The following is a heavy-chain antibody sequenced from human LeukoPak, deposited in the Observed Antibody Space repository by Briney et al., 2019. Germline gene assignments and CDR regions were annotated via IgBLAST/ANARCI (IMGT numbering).Heavy chain of an antibody. Sequence: GGSLRLSCAASGFTVSSYDMHWVRQAPGKGLEYVSAISSSGRSTYYANSVKGRFTISRDNSKNTLYLQMGSLRPEDMAVYYCARWGSTSCYDYWGQGTLVTVSS. CDR2: ISSSGRST. J-gene: IGHJ4*02. V-gene: IGHV3-64*01. CDR1: GFTVSSYD. CDR3: ARWGSTSCYDY. D-gene: IGHD2-2*01.